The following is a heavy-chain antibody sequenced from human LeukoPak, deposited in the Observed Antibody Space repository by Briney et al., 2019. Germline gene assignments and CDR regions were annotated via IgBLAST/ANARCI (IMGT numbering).Heavy chain of an antibody. Sequence: GGSLRLSCAASGFTFSDYYMSWIRQAPGKGLEWVSYISSSGSTIYYADSVKGRFTISRDNSKNTLYLQMNSLRAEDTAVYYCAKASARYYYFDYWGQGTPVTVSS. J-gene: IGHJ4*02. CDR2: ISSSGSTI. CDR1: GFTFSDYY. CDR3: AKASARYYYFDY. V-gene: IGHV3-11*04. D-gene: IGHD1-1*01.